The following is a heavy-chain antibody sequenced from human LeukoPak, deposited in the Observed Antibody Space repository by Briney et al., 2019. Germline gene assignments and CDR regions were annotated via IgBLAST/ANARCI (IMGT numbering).Heavy chain of an antibody. D-gene: IGHD2-21*01. CDR3: AGGDPFNYYMDV. J-gene: IGHJ6*03. CDR2: LIPIFGTT. CDR1: GGTLSGHA. V-gene: IGHV1-69*05. Sequence: SVNVSCKASGGTLSGHAISWVRQAAGQGLEWMGGLIPIFGTTNYTQRFQGRLKISTDHSTATAYMEMSSLRSEDTAVYYCAGGDPFNYYMDVWGEGPTVTVFS.